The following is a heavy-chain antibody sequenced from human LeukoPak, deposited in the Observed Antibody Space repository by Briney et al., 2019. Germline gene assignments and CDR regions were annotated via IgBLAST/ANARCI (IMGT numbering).Heavy chain of an antibody. J-gene: IGHJ4*02. CDR3: ARTQTISRGSYDY. V-gene: IGHV4-34*01. CDR1: GGSFSGYY. CDR2: INHSGST. D-gene: IGHD4/OR15-4a*01. Sequence: SETLSLTCAVYGGSFSGYYWSWIRQPPGEGLEWIGEINHSGSTNYNPSLKSRVTISVDTSKNQFSLKLSSVTAADTAVYYCARTQTISRGSYDYWGQGTLVTVSS.